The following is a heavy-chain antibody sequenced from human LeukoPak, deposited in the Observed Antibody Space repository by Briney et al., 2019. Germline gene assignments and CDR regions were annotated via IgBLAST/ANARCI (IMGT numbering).Heavy chain of an antibody. CDR1: GGSISSYY. J-gene: IGHJ4*02. CDR3: ARGDSSSYYPDY. D-gene: IGHD3-22*01. CDR2: IYYSGTT. Sequence: SETLSLTCTVSGGSISSYYWSWIRQPPGKGLEWIGYIYYSGTTYYNPSLKSRVTISLDTSKNQFSLNLSSVTAADTAVYYCARGDSSSYYPDYWGQGTLVTVSS. V-gene: IGHV4-59*12.